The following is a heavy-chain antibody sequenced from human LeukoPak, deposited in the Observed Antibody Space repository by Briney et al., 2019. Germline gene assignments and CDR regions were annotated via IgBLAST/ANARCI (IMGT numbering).Heavy chain of an antibody. J-gene: IGHJ4*02. CDR3: TIFYY. CDR1: RFTLSSHA. Sequence: GGSLRVSCAPSRFTLSSHAISGVGPAPDKWLEWVSKIRGSGDNTHYADPVKGRVTISRDNSKSTLYLRMQSLRAEDTAVYFCTIFYYWGEGTLVTVSS. D-gene: IGHD3-10*01. V-gene: IGHV3-23*01. CDR2: IRGSGDNT.